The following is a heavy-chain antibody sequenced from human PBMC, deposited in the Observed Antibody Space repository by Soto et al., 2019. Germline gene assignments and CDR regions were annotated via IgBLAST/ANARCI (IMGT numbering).Heavy chain of an antibody. J-gene: IGHJ5*02. CDR1: GGTFSSYA. V-gene: IGHV1-69*01. CDR2: IIPIFGTA. Sequence: QVQLVQSGAEVKKPGSSVKVSCKASGGTFSSYAISWVRQAPGQGLEWMGGIIPIFGTANYAQKFQGRVTITADESTSTAYMELSSLRSEDTAVYYCAREGVECSGGSCYRNWFDPWGQGTLVTVSS. D-gene: IGHD2-15*01. CDR3: AREGVECSGGSCYRNWFDP.